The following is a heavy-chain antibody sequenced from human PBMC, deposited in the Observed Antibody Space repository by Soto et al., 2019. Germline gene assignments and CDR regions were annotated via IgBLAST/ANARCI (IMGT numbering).Heavy chain of an antibody. D-gene: IGHD5-12*01. CDR1: GGSISSGDYY. CDR3: ARVLSGYDYDY. Sequence: SETLSLTCTVSGGSISSGDYYWSWIRQPPGKGLEWIGYIYYSGSTNYNPSLKSRVTISVDTSKNQFSLKLSSVTAADTAVYYCARVLSGYDYDYWGQGTLVTVSS. V-gene: IGHV4-61*08. CDR2: IYYSGST. J-gene: IGHJ4*02.